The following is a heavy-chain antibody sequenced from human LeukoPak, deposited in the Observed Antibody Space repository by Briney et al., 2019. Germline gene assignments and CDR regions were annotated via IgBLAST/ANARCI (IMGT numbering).Heavy chain of an antibody. V-gene: IGHV3-11*01. CDR3: ARERADALDI. Sequence: GGSLRLSCAASGFTFSDFHMCWISQAPGKGLEWVSFSSTSGSTIFYADSVKGRFTISRDNAKNSLYLQMNSLRAEDTAVYYCARERADALDIWGPGTMVTVSS. J-gene: IGHJ3*02. CDR1: GFTFSDFH. CDR2: SSTSGSTI.